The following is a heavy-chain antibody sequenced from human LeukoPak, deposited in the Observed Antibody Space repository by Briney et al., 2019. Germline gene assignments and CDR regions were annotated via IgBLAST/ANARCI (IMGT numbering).Heavy chain of an antibody. D-gene: IGHD7-27*01. J-gene: IGHJ3*02. CDR3: ASDLTWGSGSGAFDI. CDR2: SNTSTGNP. V-gene: IGHV7-4-1*02. Sequence: ASVKVSCKASGYTFTSYARNGVRQARGQGLEWMGCSNTSTGNPTYAQGFTGRFVFSLDSSVSTAYLQISSLTADDTAVHYCASDLTWGSGSGAFDIWGQGTMVTVSS. CDR1: GYTFTSYA.